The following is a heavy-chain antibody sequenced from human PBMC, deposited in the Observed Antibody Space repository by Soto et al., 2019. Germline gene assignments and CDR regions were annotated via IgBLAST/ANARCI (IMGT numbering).Heavy chain of an antibody. J-gene: IGHJ4*02. D-gene: IGHD4-17*01. CDR2: IFYSGRP. CDR3: PRGSDYGRY. Sequence: PSETLSLTCTVSGGSINNYYWSWIRQPPGKRPEWIGYIFYSGRPTYNPSLKSRVTMSVETSKNHFSLNLRSVTAADTAVYYCPRGSDYGRYWGQGTLVTVSS. V-gene: IGHV4-59*01. CDR1: GGSINNYY.